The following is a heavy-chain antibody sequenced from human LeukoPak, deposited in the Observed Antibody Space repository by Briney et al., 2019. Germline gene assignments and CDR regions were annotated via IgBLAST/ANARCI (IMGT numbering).Heavy chain of an antibody. CDR1: GGSFSGYY. D-gene: IGHD6-13*01. Sequence: SETLSLTCAVYGGSFSGYYWSWIRQPPGKGLEWIGEINHSGSTNYNPSLKSRVTISVDTSKNHFSLKLSSVTAADTAVYYCARGGNVAAAGPNYYYYGMDVWGQGTTVTVSS. CDR3: ARGGNVAAAGPNYYYYGMDV. J-gene: IGHJ6*02. V-gene: IGHV4-34*01. CDR2: INHSGST.